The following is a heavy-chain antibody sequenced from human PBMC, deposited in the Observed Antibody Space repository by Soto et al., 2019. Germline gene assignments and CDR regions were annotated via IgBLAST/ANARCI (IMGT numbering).Heavy chain of an antibody. CDR3: AKIKGEQWLNWFDP. V-gene: IGHV4-39*01. CDR1: GGSISSSSYY. J-gene: IGHJ5*02. CDR2: IYYSGST. Sequence: SETLSLTCTVSGGSISSSSYYWGWIRQPPGKGLEWIGSIYYSGSTYYNPSLKSRVTISVDTSKNQFSLKLSSVTAADTAVYYCAKIKGEQWLNWFDPWGQGTLVTVSS. D-gene: IGHD6-19*01.